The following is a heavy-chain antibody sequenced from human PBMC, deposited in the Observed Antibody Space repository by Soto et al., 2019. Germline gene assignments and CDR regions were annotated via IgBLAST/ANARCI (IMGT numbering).Heavy chain of an antibody. D-gene: IGHD3-3*01. CDR3: AITSRQNWLFYPNWFDP. Sequence: ASVKVSCKASGYTFTSYGISWVRQAPGQGLEWMGWISAYNGNTNYAQKLQGRVTMTTDTSTSTAYMELRSLRSDDTAVYYCAITSRQNWLFYPNWFDPWGQGTLVTVSS. CDR2: ISAYNGNT. CDR1: GYTFTSYG. V-gene: IGHV1-18*01. J-gene: IGHJ5*02.